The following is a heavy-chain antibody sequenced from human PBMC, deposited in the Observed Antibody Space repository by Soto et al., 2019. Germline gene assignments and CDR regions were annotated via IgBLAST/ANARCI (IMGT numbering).Heavy chain of an antibody. CDR1: GGSFSGYY. Sequence: PSETLSLTCAVYGGSFSGYYWSWIRQPPGKGLEWIGEINHSGSTNYNPSLKSRVTISVDTSKNQFSLKLSSVTAAATAVYYCARGAAGDSWSGYYPHLGYYCGMHVWGQGTTVTLSS. CDR3: ARGAAGDSWSGYYPHLGYYCGMHV. J-gene: IGHJ6*02. CDR2: INHSGST. D-gene: IGHD3-3*01. V-gene: IGHV4-34*01.